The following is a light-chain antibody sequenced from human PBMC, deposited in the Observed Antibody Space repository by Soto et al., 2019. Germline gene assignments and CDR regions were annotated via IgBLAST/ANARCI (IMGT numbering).Light chain of an antibody. CDR2: ATS. Sequence: DIQMTQSPSSLSASVGDRVTITCRASQSISTYLNWYQQKPGKAPKLLIYATSSLQSGVPSRFSASASGTDFTLIISSLQPEDLATYYCQQTYSTPRTFGQGTKVDIK. J-gene: IGKJ1*01. CDR3: QQTYSTPRT. CDR1: QSISTY. V-gene: IGKV1-39*01.